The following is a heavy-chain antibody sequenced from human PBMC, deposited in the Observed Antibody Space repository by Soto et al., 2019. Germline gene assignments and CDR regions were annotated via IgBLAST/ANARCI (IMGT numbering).Heavy chain of an antibody. V-gene: IGHV4-31*03. Sequence: QVQLQESGPGLVKPSQTLSLTCTVSGGSINSGGYYWSWIRQHPGKGLEWVGYIYYSGTTYYNPSLQSRLTTSRDTAKNQFSLKLTSVTAADTAVYYCARRIPPAGLFDYWGQGTLVTVSS. CDR1: GGSINSGGYY. J-gene: IGHJ4*02. CDR2: IYYSGTT. D-gene: IGHD6-13*01. CDR3: ARRIPPAGLFDY.